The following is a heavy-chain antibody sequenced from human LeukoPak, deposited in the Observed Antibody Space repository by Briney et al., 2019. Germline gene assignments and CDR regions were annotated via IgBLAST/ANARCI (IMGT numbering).Heavy chain of an antibody. J-gene: IGHJ4*02. D-gene: IGHD6-19*01. CDR2: ISGSGGST. CDR1: GFTFSSYA. CDR3: AKDGSGWYLDY. V-gene: IGHV3-23*01. Sequence: GGSLRLSCAASGFTFSSYAMSWVRQAPGKGLEWVSAISGSGGSTYYADSVQGRFTISRDNSKNTLYLQMNSLRADDTAVYYCAKDGSGWYLDYWGQGTLVTVSS.